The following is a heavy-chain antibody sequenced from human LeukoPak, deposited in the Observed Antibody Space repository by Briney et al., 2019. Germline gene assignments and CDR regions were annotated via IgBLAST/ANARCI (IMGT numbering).Heavy chain of an antibody. Sequence: GGSLRLSCAASGFTFSNYGMHWVRQAPGKGLEWVAFIHYDGSNKYYADSVKGRFTISRDNSKNTLYLQMNSLRAEDTAVYYCAKPTYSNYFDYWGQGTLVTVSS. CDR2: IHYDGSNK. CDR1: GFTFSNYG. V-gene: IGHV3-30*02. J-gene: IGHJ4*02. CDR3: AKPTYSNYFDY. D-gene: IGHD4-11*01.